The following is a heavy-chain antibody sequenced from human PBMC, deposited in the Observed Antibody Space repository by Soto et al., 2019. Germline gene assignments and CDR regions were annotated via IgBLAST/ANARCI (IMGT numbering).Heavy chain of an antibody. CDR2: IYSRGDT. V-gene: IGHV4-4*07. Sequence: SETLSLTCSVSGGFMRSYYWNWLRQPAGKGLEWIGRIYSRGDTNYNPSVKSRVTMSVDTSKNEFSLRLNSVTAADTAVYYCAGIGEDVYYGMDVWGQGTTVTVSS. CDR3: AGIGEDVYYGMDV. CDR1: GGFMRSYY. D-gene: IGHD2-21*01. J-gene: IGHJ6*02.